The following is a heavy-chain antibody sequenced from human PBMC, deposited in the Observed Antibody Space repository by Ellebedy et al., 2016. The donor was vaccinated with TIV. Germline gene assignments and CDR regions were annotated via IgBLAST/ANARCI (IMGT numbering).Heavy chain of an antibody. CDR1: GFTFTSHY. J-gene: IGHJ4*02. V-gene: IGHV3-74*01. CDR2: FKIDASSA. D-gene: IGHD5-18*01. CDR3: ARGYNSGLDF. Sequence: HTGGSLRLSCATSGFTFTSHYMHWVRQVPGKGLVWVSRFKIDASSASYTDSVKGRFTISADNAKIILYLQMNGLRAEDTAVYYCARGYNSGLDFWGQGTMVTVSS.